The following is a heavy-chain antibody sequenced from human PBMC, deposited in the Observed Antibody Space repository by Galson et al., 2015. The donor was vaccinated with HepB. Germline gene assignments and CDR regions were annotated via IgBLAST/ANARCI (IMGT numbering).Heavy chain of an antibody. CDR2: ISSTGFGGTT. J-gene: IGHJ4*02. CDR3: ARHSVSFCGGDCYTYFFDY. V-gene: IGHV3-49*03. Sequence: SLRLSCAASGFTFTRHWMSWFRQAPGKRLEWVGFISSTGFGGTTEYAASLKGRFNISRDDSKGVAYLQMGSLMPEDTAVYSCARHSVSFCGGDCYTYFFDYWGQGTQVVVSS. D-gene: IGHD2-21*02. CDR1: GFTFTRHW.